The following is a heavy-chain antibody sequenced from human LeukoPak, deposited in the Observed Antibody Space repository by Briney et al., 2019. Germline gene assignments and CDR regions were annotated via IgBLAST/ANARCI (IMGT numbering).Heavy chain of an antibody. D-gene: IGHD1-1*01. CDR3: IVSATARGGVDY. Sequence: GGSLRLSCAASGFTFSSYRMSWVRQPPGKGLEWVANIKQDGSEIYYVDSVKGRFTISRDNAKNSLYLQMNSLRAEDTAVYYCIVSATARGGVDYWGQGTLVTVSS. CDR1: GFTFSSYR. J-gene: IGHJ4*02. V-gene: IGHV3-7*01. CDR2: IKQDGSEI.